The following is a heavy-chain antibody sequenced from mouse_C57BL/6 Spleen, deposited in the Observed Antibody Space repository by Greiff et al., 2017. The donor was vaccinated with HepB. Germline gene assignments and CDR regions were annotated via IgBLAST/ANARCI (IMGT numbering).Heavy chain of an antibody. Sequence: DVQLVESGGGLVKPGGSLKLSCAASGFTFSDYGMHWVRQAPEKGLEWVAYISSGSSTIYYADTVKGRFTISRDNAKNTLFLQMTSLRSEDTAMYYCARKSNYVFYAMDYWGQGTSVTVSS. CDR2: ISSGSSTI. CDR1: GFTFSDYG. J-gene: IGHJ4*01. CDR3: ARKSNYVFYAMDY. D-gene: IGHD2-5*01. V-gene: IGHV5-17*01.